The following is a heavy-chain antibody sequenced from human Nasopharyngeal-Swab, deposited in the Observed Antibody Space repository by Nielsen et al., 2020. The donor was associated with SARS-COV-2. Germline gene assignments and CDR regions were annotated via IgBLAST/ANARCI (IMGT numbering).Heavy chain of an antibody. Sequence: ASVKVSCKASGYTFTSYGISWVRQAPGQGLEWMGWISAYNGNTNYAQKLQGRVTMTTDTSTSTAYMELRSLSSDDTAVYYCARVGGLPRQRNWFDPWGQGTLVTVSS. CDR2: ISAYNGNT. CDR1: GYTFTSYG. J-gene: IGHJ5*02. V-gene: IGHV1-18*01. D-gene: IGHD3-16*01. CDR3: ARVGGLPRQRNWFDP.